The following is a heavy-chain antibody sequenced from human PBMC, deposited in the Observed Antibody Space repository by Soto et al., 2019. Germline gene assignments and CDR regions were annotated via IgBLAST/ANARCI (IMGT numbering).Heavy chain of an antibody. Sequence: GSGPTLVNPTQTLTLTCTFSGFSLSTSGVGVGWIRQPPGKALEWLALICWNDDKRYSPSLKSRLAITKDTSKNQVVLTMTNMDPVDTATYYCAHSNRIAAAGKAAWTRGNWFDPWGQGTLVTV. V-gene: IGHV2-5*01. D-gene: IGHD6-13*01. CDR2: ICWNDDK. CDR3: AHSNRIAAAGKAAWTRGNWFDP. CDR1: GFSLSTSGVG. J-gene: IGHJ5*02.